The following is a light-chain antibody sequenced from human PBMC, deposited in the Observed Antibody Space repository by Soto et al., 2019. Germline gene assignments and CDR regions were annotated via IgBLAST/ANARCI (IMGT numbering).Light chain of an antibody. CDR2: EAS. Sequence: DIQMTQFPSTLSAYVRDRVTITCLASQSVIRWWAWYQQKPGRAPKLLIYEASRLESGVPSRFSGSGYGTEFTLTISSLQPNDFATYYCQEYNGHSSSTFGQGSKVDIK. V-gene: IGKV1-5*03. J-gene: IGKJ1*01. CDR1: QSVIRW. CDR3: QEYNGHSSST.